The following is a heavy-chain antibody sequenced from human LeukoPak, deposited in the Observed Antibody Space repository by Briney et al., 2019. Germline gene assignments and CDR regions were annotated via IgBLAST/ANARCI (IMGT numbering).Heavy chain of an antibody. CDR1: GGSISRYY. CDR3: AKTAKYYYGSETYYFFEY. D-gene: IGHD3-10*01. CDR2: ISYTGST. V-gene: IGHV4-59*01. J-gene: IGHJ4*02. Sequence: PSETLSLTCTVSGGSISRYYWSWIRQHPGNGLEWIGYISYTGSTTYNSSLKSRVTISLDTSQNQFSPKLTSVTPADTAVYYCAKTAKYYYGSETYYFFEYWGQGTLVTVSS.